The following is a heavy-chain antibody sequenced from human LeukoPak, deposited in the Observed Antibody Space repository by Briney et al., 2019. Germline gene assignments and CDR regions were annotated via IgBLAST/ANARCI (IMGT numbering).Heavy chain of an antibody. CDR1: GFTFSHYW. Sequence: GGSLRLSCAASGFTFSHYWMNWVRRAPGRGLEWVANIKPDGTEKYYVDSVRGRFTVSRDNTKNSLYLQMNSLRSEDTAVYYCARDRHGSGSYYNFDYWGQGTLVTVSS. CDR3: ARDRHGSGSYYNFDY. CDR2: IKPDGTEK. D-gene: IGHD3-10*01. V-gene: IGHV3-7*03. J-gene: IGHJ4*02.